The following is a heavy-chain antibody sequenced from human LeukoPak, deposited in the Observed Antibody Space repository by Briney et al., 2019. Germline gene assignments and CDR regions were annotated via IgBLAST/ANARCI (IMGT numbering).Heavy chain of an antibody. D-gene: IGHD3-16*01. CDR2: IYTSGST. V-gene: IGHV4-4*07. CDR3: AREETTWSVWFDY. CDR1: GGSISSYY. J-gene: IGHJ4*02. Sequence: SETLSLTCTVSGGSISSYYWSWIRQPAGKGLEWIGRIYTSGSTSYNPSLKSRVTISVDKSKNQFSLKLSSVTAADTAVYYCAREETTWSVWFDYWGQGTLVTVSS.